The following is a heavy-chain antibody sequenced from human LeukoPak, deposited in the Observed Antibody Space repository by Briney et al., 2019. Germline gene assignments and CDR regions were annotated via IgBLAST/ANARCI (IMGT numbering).Heavy chain of an antibody. CDR1: GYTFTVYY. D-gene: IGHD3-10*01. CDR2: INPNSGGT. CDR3: ARGWSYYGSGSYYIDPHFDY. V-gene: IGHV1-2*02. J-gene: IGHJ4*02. Sequence: ASVTVSCKASGYTFTVYYMHWVRQAPGQGLEWMGWINPNSGGTNYAQKFQGRVTMTRDTSISTAYMELSRLRSDDTAVYYCARGWSYYGSGSYYIDPHFDYWGQGTLVTVSS.